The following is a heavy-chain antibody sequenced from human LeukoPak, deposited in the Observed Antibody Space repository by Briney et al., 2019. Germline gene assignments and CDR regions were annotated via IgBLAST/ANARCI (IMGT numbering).Heavy chain of an antibody. D-gene: IGHD2-21*01. CDR3: ARGRFLAMDV. V-gene: IGHV4-30-2*01. J-gene: IGHJ6*02. CDR1: GGSISSGGYS. CDR2: IYHSGST. Sequence: SETLSLTCDVSGGSISSGGYSWSWIRQPPGKGLEWIGYIYHSGSTYYNPSLKSRVTISVDRPKNQFSLKLSSVTAADTAVYYCARGRFLAMDVWGQGTTVTVSS.